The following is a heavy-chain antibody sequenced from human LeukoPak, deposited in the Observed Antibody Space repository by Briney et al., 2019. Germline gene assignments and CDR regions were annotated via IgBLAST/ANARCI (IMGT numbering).Heavy chain of an antibody. Sequence: SQTLSLTCIVSGGSIRSGDYYWRWIRQPPERGLEWIGYIYFNGDTYYNASLKSRLSISVDTSKNQFSLKLTSVTAADTAVYYCARAGVVPAAINRAFDIWGQGSVVTVSS. CDR3: ARAGVVPAAINRAFDI. D-gene: IGHD2-2*02. CDR2: IYFNGDT. J-gene: IGHJ3*02. CDR1: GGSIRSGDYY. V-gene: IGHV4-30-4*08.